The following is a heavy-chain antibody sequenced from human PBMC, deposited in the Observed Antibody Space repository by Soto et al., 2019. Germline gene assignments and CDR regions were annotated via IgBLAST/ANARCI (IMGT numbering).Heavy chain of an antibody. CDR2: INDSGNI. CDR3: ARGLILWFGELSRRGGYYYYMDV. D-gene: IGHD3-10*01. CDR1: GGPFSGYQ. V-gene: IGHV4-34*01. J-gene: IGHJ6*03. Sequence: QVQLQQWGAGLLKLSETLSLTCAVYGGPFSGYQWSWIRQTPGKGLGWIGEINDSGNINYNPSLKSRVTILLDTPKKQISLKLSSVTAADSAVYYCARGLILWFGELSRRGGYYYYMDVWGKGNTVTVSS.